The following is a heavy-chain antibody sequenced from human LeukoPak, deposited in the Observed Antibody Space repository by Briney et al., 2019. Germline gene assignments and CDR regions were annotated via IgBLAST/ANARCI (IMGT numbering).Heavy chain of an antibody. CDR3: AKGVLAAAGTPFDY. Sequence: GGSLRLSCAASGFTFSSYGMHWVRQAPGKGLEWVAFIRYDGSNKYYADSVKGRFTISRDNPKNTLYLQMNSLRAEDTALYYCAKGVLAAAGTPFDYWGQGTLVTVSS. J-gene: IGHJ4*02. CDR1: GFTFSSYG. CDR2: IRYDGSNK. V-gene: IGHV3-30*02. D-gene: IGHD6-13*01.